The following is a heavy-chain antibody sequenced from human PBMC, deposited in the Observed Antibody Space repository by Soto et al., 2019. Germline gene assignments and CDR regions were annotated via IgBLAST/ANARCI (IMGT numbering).Heavy chain of an antibody. V-gene: IGHV3-49*03. Sequence: GGSLRLSCTASGFTFGDYAMSWFRQAPGKGLEWVGFIRCKAYGGTTEYAASVKGRFTISRDDSKSIAYLQMNSLKTEDTAVYYFTRDKGAYDYIWGSYRPDYWGQGTLVTVSS. CDR3: TRDKGAYDYIWGSYRPDY. D-gene: IGHD3-16*02. J-gene: IGHJ4*02. CDR2: IRCKAYGGTT. CDR1: GFTFGDYA.